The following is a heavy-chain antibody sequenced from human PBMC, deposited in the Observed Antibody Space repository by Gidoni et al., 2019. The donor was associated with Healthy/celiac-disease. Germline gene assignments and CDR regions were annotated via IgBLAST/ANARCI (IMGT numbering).Heavy chain of an antibody. CDR1: GDSVSSNRAA. CDR2: TYYRSKWYN. Sequence: QVQLQQSGPGLVTPSQTLSLTCAISGDSVSSNRAAWDWIRQSPSRGLEWLGRTYYRSKWYNDYAVSVKRRRTINPDTSKNQFSLKLNSVTPEDTAVYYCAREILWCGERDGMDVWGEGTTVTVSS. J-gene: IGHJ6*04. V-gene: IGHV6-1*01. D-gene: IGHD3-10*01. CDR3: AREILWCGERDGMDV.